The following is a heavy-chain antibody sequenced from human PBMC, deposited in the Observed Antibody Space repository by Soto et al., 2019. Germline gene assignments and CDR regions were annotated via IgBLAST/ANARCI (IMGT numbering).Heavy chain of an antibody. V-gene: IGHV4-59*01. CDR1: SGSMSPYY. CDR2: IYYSGST. D-gene: IGHD2-21*02. CDR3: ARVLHRGNSKPYYFDY. Sequence: QVQLQESGPGLVKPSETLSLTCTVSSGSMSPYYWSWIRQPPGKGLEWIGYIYYSGSTNYNPSLQSRVTISVDTSKSQFSLKLSSVTAADTAVYYCARVLHRGNSKPYYFDYWGRGTLVTVSP. J-gene: IGHJ4*02.